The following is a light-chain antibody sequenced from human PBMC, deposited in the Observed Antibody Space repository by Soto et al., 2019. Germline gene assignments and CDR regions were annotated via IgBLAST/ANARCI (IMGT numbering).Light chain of an antibody. V-gene: IGLV2-23*02. J-gene: IGLJ1*01. Sequence: QSVLTQPASVSGSPGQSITISCTGTSGDVGRDELVSWYQQHPGKAPKLIIYEVTRRPSGVSNRFSGSKSGKTAPLTISGLQDEDEADYYCCSYAARRPFPYVFGTGTKVTV. CDR1: SGDVGRDEL. CDR2: EVT. CDR3: CSYAARRPFPYV.